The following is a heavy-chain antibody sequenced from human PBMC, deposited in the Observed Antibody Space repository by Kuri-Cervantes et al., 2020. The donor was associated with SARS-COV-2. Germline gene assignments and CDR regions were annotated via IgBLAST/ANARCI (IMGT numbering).Heavy chain of an antibody. CDR3: AREVAVGDYYYYYYMDV. D-gene: IGHD3-16*01. J-gene: IGHJ6*03. V-gene: IGHV3-48*04. CDR2: ISSSSSTI. Sequence: GSSLKISCAASGFTFSSYSMNWVRQAPGKGLEWVSYISSSSSTIYYADSVKGRFTISRDNAENSLYLQMNSLRAEDTAVYYCAREVAVGDYYYYYYMDVWGKGTTVTVSS. CDR1: GFTFSSYS.